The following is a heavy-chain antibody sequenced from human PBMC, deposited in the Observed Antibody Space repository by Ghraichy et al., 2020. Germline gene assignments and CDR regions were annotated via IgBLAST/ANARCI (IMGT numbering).Heavy chain of an antibody. CDR3: ARSSNWNYYHFDY. CDR1: GGSISSYY. J-gene: IGHJ4*02. Sequence: SETLSLTCTVSGGSISSYYWSWIRQPPGKGLEWIGYIYYSGSTNYNPSLKSRVTISVDTSKNQFSLKLSSVTAADTAVYYCARSSNWNYYHFDYWGQGTLVTVSS. D-gene: IGHD1-7*01. CDR2: IYYSGST. V-gene: IGHV4-59*01.